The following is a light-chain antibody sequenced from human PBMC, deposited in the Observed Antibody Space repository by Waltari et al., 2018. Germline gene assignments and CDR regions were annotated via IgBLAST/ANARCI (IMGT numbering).Light chain of an antibody. CDR2: TND. CDR1: SSNIGSNT. CDR3: AAWDDSLSAVYV. Sequence: QSVLTQPPSTSGTPGQRVTISCSGSSSNIGSNTVNWYQQLPGTAPKLLIFTNDQRPPGVPDRFSGSKSGTSASLAISGLQSEDEAEYYCAAWDDSLSAVYVFGTGTKVTVL. V-gene: IGLV1-44*01. J-gene: IGLJ1*01.